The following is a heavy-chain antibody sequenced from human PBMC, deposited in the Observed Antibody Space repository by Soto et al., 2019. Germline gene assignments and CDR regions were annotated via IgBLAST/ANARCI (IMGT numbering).Heavy chain of an antibody. CDR1: GYTFTSYD. D-gene: IGHD2-2*02. V-gene: IGHV1-8*01. J-gene: IGHJ5*02. Sequence: ASVKVSCKASGYTFTSYDINWVRQATGQGLEWMGWMNPNSGNTGYAQKFQGRVTMTRNTSISTAYMELSSLRSEDTAVYYCARETFCSSTSCYSDPNWFDPWGQGTLVTVSS. CDR3: ARETFCSSTSCYSDPNWFDP. CDR2: MNPNSGNT.